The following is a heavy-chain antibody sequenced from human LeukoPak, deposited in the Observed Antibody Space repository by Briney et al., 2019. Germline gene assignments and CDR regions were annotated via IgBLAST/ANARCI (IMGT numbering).Heavy chain of an antibody. D-gene: IGHD3-22*01. CDR3: AKTNGYYSD. CDR1: GFTFSSYG. J-gene: IGHJ4*02. Sequence: GGSLGLSCAASGFTFSSYGMNWVRQAPGKGLEWVSGISGSGGTTYYADSVKGRFTISRDNSMNSLSLQVSSLRAEDTAVYYCAKTNGYYSDWGQGTLVTVSS. V-gene: IGHV3-23*01. CDR2: ISGSGGTT.